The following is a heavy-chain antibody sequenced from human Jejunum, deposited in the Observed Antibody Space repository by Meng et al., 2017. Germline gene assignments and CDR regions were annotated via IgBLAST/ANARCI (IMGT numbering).Heavy chain of an antibody. CDR2: IWWDDDK. CDR1: GFSLSRSGES. CDR3: AHRLAYSSNYNVGWFDP. D-gene: IGHD6-13*01. V-gene: IGHV2-5*02. Sequence: QITLKESGPTLLKPTQTLTVTCTFSGFSLSRSGESVAWIRQTPGKAPEWLAFIWWDDDKRYNPSLKNRLTITKDTSKNQVVLTMTNVDPVDTATYYCAHRLAYSSNYNVGWFDPWGQGTLVTVSS. J-gene: IGHJ5*02.